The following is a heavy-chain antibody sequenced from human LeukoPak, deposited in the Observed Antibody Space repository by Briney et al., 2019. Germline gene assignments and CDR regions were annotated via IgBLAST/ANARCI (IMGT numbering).Heavy chain of an antibody. CDR1: GFTFSSYP. Sequence: PGGSLRLSCAASGFTFSSYPMHWVRQAPGKGLEWVAVISYDGSNKYYADSVKGRFTISRDNSKNTLYLQMNSLRAEDTAVYYCARDPGAQWLHYYYMDVWGKGTTVTVSS. CDR2: ISYDGSNK. J-gene: IGHJ6*03. CDR3: ARDPGAQWLHYYYMDV. V-gene: IGHV3-30*04. D-gene: IGHD3-22*01.